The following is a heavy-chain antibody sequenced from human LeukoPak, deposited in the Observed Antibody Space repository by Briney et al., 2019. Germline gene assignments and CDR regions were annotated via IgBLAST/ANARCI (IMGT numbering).Heavy chain of an antibody. J-gene: IGHJ3*02. Sequence: SETLSLTCTVSGGSISSSSYYWGWIRQPPGKGLEWIGSIYYSGSTYYNPSLKSRVTISVDTSKNQFSLKLSSVTAADTAVYYCARVIYCSGGSCYQDAFDIWGQGTMVTVSS. CDR1: GGSISSSSYY. D-gene: IGHD2-15*01. CDR3: ARVIYCSGGSCYQDAFDI. CDR2: IYYSGST. V-gene: IGHV4-39*07.